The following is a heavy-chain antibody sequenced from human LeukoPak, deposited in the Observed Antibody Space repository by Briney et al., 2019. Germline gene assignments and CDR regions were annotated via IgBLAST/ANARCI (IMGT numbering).Heavy chain of an antibody. CDR2: IYASGST. V-gene: IGHV4-4*07. Sequence: SETLSLTCTVSGGSISSYYWSWIRQPAGKGLEWIGRIYASGSTNYNPSLKSRVTMSVDTPKNQFSLKLSSVTAADTAVYYCARDGQQPDDAFDIWGQGTMVTVSS. CDR3: ARDGQQPDDAFDI. D-gene: IGHD6-13*01. J-gene: IGHJ3*02. CDR1: GGSISSYY.